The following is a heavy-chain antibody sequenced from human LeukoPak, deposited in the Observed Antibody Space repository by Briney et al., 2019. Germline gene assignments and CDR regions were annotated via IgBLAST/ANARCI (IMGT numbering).Heavy chain of an antibody. V-gene: IGHV1-2*02. CDR2: INPNSGGT. Sequence: ASVKVSCKASGYTFTGYYIHWVRQAPGQGLEWMGWINPNSGGTNYAQKFQGRVNMTRDTSISTAYMELSRLRSDDTAVYYCASSITMIVVVTPAPNFDYWGQGTLVTVSS. CDR3: ASSITMIVVVTPAPNFDY. J-gene: IGHJ4*02. D-gene: IGHD3-22*01. CDR1: GYTFTGYY.